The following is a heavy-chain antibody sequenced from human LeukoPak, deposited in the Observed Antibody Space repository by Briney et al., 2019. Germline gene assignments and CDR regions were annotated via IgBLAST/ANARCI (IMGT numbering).Heavy chain of an antibody. D-gene: IGHD3-22*01. CDR2: INPNSGGT. J-gene: IGHJ6*03. Sequence: ASVKVSCKASGYTFTTYYMHWVRQAPGQGLEWMGWINPNSGGTNYAQKFQGRVTMTRDTSISTAYMELSRLRSDDTAVYYCARAYYYDSSGFNYYYYYMDVWGKGTTVTVSS. CDR3: ARAYYYDSSGFNYYYYYMDV. V-gene: IGHV1-2*02. CDR1: GYTFTTYY.